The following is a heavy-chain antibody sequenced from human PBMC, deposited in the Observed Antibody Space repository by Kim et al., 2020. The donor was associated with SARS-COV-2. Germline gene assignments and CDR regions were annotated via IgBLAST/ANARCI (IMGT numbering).Heavy chain of an antibody. Sequence: GGSLRLSCAASGFTVSSNYMSWVRQAPGKGLEWVSVIYSGGSTYYADSVKGRFTISRDNSKNTLYLQMNSLRAEDTAVYYCAREGGYCSGGSCFRMRDAFDIWGQGTMVTVSS. V-gene: IGHV3-66*01. CDR3: AREGGYCSGGSCFRMRDAFDI. CDR1: GFTVSSNY. D-gene: IGHD2-15*01. CDR2: IYSGGST. J-gene: IGHJ3*02.